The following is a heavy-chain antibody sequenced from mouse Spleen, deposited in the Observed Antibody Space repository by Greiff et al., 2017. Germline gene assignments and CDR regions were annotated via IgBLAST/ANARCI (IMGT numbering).Heavy chain of an antibody. CDR3: APDYDSAWFAY. CDR1: GYSFTGYY. V-gene: IGHV1-42*01. Sequence: EVQLQQSGPELVKPGASVKISCKASGYSFTGYYMNWVKQSPEKSLEWIGEINPSTGGTTYNQKFKAKATLTVDKSSSTAYMQLKSLTSEDSAVYYCAPDYDSAWFAYWGQGTLVTVSA. D-gene: IGHD2-4*01. CDR2: INPSTGGT. J-gene: IGHJ3*01.